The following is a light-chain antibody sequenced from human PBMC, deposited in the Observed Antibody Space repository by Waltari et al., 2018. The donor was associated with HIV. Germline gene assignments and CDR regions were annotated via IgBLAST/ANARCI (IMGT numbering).Light chain of an antibody. Sequence: AVTQPASVSGLPGQSTTISCTGDDSDFSLYKFVSWYQQHSGQPPRLILYDFHSRASGVSDRFSGSMSGNPASLTISGLRAEDEGHYYCASLTDDNTVMFGGGTEVTVL. J-gene: IGLJ3*02. CDR2: DFH. V-gene: IGLV2-14*03. CDR1: DSDFSLYKF. CDR3: ASLTDDNTVM.